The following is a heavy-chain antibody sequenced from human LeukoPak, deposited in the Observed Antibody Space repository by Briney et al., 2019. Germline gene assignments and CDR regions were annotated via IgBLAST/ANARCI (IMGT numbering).Heavy chain of an antibody. J-gene: IGHJ6*03. Sequence: GGSLRLSCAASGFTFSSYSMNWVRQAPGKGLEWVAFIRYDGSNKYYADSVKGRFTISRDNSKNTLYLQMNSLRAEDTAVYYCAKGGGGHSSSWYYYYMDVWGKGTTVTVSS. D-gene: IGHD6-13*01. CDR3: AKGGGGHSSSWYYYYMDV. V-gene: IGHV3-30*02. CDR1: GFTFSSYS. CDR2: IRYDGSNK.